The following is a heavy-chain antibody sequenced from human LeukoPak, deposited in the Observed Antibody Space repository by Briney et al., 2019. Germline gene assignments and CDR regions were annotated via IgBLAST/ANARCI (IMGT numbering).Heavy chain of an antibody. J-gene: IGHJ5*02. CDR3: ARGGMRLITMVRGIYNWFDP. CDR1: GFTFGDYA. Sequence: GSLRLSCTASGFTFGDYAMSWFRQPPGKGLEWIGEINHSGSTNYNPSLKSRVTISVDTSKNQFSLKLSSVTAADTAVYYCARGGMRLITMVRGIYNWFDPWGQGTLVTVSS. D-gene: IGHD3-10*01. V-gene: IGHV4-34*01. CDR2: INHSGST.